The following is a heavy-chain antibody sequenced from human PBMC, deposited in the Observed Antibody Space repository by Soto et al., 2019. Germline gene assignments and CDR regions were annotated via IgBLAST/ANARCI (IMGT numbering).Heavy chain of an antibody. D-gene: IGHD3-10*01. CDR2: IWYDGSNK. Sequence: QVQLVESGGGVVQPGRSLRLSCAASGFTFSSYGMHWVRQAPGKGLEWVAVIWYDGSNKYYADSVKGRFTISRDNSKNTLYLQMNSLRAEDTAVYYCARDKERFGELLTGMDVWGQGTTVTVSS. CDR3: ARDKERFGELLTGMDV. J-gene: IGHJ6*02. CDR1: GFTFSSYG. V-gene: IGHV3-33*01.